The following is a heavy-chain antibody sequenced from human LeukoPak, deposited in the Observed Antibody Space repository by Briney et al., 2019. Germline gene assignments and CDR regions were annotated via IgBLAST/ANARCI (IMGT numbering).Heavy chain of an antibody. J-gene: IGHJ4*02. Sequence: GGSLRLSCAASGFTFSSYAMHWVRQAPGKGLEWVAVISYDGSNKYYADSVKGRFTISRDNSKNTLYLQMNSLRAEDTAVYYCAKGPVAYYDSSFVYWGQGTLVTVSS. CDR2: ISYDGSNK. D-gene: IGHD3-22*01. CDR3: AKGPVAYYDSSFVY. V-gene: IGHV3-30-3*01. CDR1: GFTFSSYA.